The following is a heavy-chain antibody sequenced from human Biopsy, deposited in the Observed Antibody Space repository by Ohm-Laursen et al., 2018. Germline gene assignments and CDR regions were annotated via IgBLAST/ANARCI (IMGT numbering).Heavy chain of an antibody. Sequence: ASVKVSCNVSGYTLTDLSMRWVRQAPGKGLEWMGCFAPENGKTIYAQKFQGRVTMTEDTSTDTAYMELSNLRSEDTAVYYCAGDINNWNVNYWGQGALGIVSS. CDR1: GYTLTDLS. CDR2: FAPENGKT. V-gene: IGHV1-24*01. J-gene: IGHJ4*02. CDR3: AGDINNWNVNY. D-gene: IGHD1-20*01.